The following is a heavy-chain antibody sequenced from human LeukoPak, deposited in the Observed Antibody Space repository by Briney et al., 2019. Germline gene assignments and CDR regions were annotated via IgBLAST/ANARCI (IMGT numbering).Heavy chain of an antibody. V-gene: IGHV3-53*01. D-gene: IGHD3-3*02. CDR3: ARRLASDY. CDR2: IYIGGST. J-gene: IGHJ4*02. Sequence: GGSLRLSCAASGFTVSSNYMSWVREAPGKGLEWVLVIYIGGSTYYADSVTGRFTISRDNSKNTLYHQMNSLRAEDTAFYYCARRLASDYWGQGTLVTVSS. CDR1: GFTVSSNY.